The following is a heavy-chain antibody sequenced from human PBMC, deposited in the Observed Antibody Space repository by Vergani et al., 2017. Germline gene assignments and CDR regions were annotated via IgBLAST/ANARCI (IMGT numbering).Heavy chain of an antibody. J-gene: IGHJ4*02. D-gene: IGHD3-10*01. Sequence: VQLVESGGGLVPPGRSLRLSCAASGFSFGDYALTWVRQAPGKGLEWVSMTWYEGNNNYYADSVKGRFTISRDNSKNMLFLQMNNLRTEDTAIYYCAKQYFVSGNYLFDYWGKGTLVTVSS. V-gene: IGHV3-33*06. CDR1: GFSFGDYA. CDR3: AKQYFVSGNYLFDY. CDR2: TWYEGNNN.